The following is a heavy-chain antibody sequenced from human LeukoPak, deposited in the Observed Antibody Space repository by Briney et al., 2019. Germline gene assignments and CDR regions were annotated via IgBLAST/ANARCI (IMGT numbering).Heavy chain of an antibody. CDR1: GFTFSSYS. J-gene: IGHJ6*02. V-gene: IGHV3-30*03. Sequence: PGGSLRLSCAASGFTFSSYSMNWVRQAPGKGLEWVAVISYDGSNKYYADSVKGRFTISRDNSKNTLYLQMNSLRAEDTAVYYCARVLGDSRYYYYYGMDVWGQGTTVTVSS. D-gene: IGHD3-22*01. CDR3: ARVLGDSRYYYYYGMDV. CDR2: ISYDGSNK.